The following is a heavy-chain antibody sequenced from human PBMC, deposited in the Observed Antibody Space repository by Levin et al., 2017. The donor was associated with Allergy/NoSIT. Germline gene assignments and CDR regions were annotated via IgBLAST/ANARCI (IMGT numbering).Heavy chain of an antibody. CDR1: GLTFSSHS. V-gene: IGHV3-48*01. CDR3: ATRRGGHLDV. D-gene: IGHD3-10*01. J-gene: IGHJ6*04. Sequence: GESLKISCAASGLTFSSHSMTWVRQGPGKGLDWVSYISSSSTIKYYADSVRGRFTILRDNDKNELYLQMNSLRADDTAVYYCATRRGGHLDVWGKGTTVIVSS. CDR2: ISSSSTIK.